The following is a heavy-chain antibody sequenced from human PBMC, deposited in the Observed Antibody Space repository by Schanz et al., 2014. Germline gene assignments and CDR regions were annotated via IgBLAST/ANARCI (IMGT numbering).Heavy chain of an antibody. CDR1: GYTFPSYG. V-gene: IGHV1-2*06. CDR2: INPNSGGT. CDR3: AREGTIIRGLTGWFDP. Sequence: QVQLVQSGSEVKKPGASVKVSCKASGYTFPSYGISWVRQAPGQGLEWMGRINPNSGGTNFAQKFQGRVTVTRDTSISTAYMELGSLRFDDTAVYYCAREGTIIRGLTGWFDPWGQGTLVTVSS. D-gene: IGHD3-10*01. J-gene: IGHJ5*02.